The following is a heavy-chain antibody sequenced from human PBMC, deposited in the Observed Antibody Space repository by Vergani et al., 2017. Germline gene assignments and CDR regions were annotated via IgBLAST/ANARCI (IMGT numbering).Heavy chain of an antibody. V-gene: IGHV3-48*01. CDR1: VFDFSSYI. CDR2: VSTGTKSQ. D-gene: IGHD2-2*01. J-gene: IGHJ3*01. CDR3: AREYSSTSGRAFDF. Sequence: HLVESGGGWVQPGGSLRLSCVVSVFDFSSYIMNWVRQAPGTGLEWVSFVSTGTKSQSYAESVKGRFTISRDSAKNSLYLQMVSLRAEDTAVYYCAREYSSTSGRAFDFWGQGTKVTVSS.